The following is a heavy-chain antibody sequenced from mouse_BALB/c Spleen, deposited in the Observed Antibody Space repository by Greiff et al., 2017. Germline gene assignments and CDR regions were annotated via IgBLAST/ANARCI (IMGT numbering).Heavy chain of an antibody. V-gene: IGHV7-3*02. CDR2: IRNKANGYTT. J-gene: IGHJ4*01. D-gene: IGHD2-4*01. CDR1: GFTFTDYY. CDR3: ARDRSIYYNYERAMDY. Sequence: EVKVEESGGGLVQPGGSLRLSCATSGFTFTDYYMSWVRQPPGKALEWLGFIRNKANGYTTEYSASVKGRFTISRDNSQSILYLQMNTLRAEDSATYYCARDRSIYYNYERAMDYWGQGTSVTVSA.